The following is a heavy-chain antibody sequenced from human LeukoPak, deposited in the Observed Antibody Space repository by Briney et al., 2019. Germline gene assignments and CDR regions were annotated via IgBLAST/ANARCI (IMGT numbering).Heavy chain of an antibody. Sequence: GGSLRLSCAASGFTFSSYSMNWVRQAPGKGLEWVSSISSSSSYIYYADSVKGRFTISRDNAKNSLYLQMNSLRAEDTAVYYCARADSGYDPWDGMDVWGQGTTVTVSS. D-gene: IGHD5-12*01. CDR3: ARADSGYDPWDGMDV. V-gene: IGHV3-21*01. CDR2: ISSSSSYI. J-gene: IGHJ6*02. CDR1: GFTFSSYS.